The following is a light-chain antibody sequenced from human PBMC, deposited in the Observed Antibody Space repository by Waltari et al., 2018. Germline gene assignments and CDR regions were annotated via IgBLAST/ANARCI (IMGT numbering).Light chain of an antibody. V-gene: IGKV3-11*01. J-gene: IGKJ4*01. Sequence: EIVLTQSPATLSLSPGERATLSCRASQSVSSYLAWYQQKPGQAPRLLIYDASNRATGIPARFSGSGSGTDFTLTISSLEPEDFAVAELTFGGGTKVEIK. CDR1: QSVSSY. CDR3: T. CDR2: DAS.